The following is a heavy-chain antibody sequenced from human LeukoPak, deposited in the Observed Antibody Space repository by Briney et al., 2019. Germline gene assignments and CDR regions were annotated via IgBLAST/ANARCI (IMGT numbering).Heavy chain of an antibody. J-gene: IGHJ4*02. V-gene: IGHV3-7*01. Sequence: GGSLRLSCVVSGFNFSNYWMDWVRQAPGKGLEWVANIKHDGSEKYYVDSVKGRFSISRDNAKKSLYLQMNSLRAEDTAVYYCARALSHCLDYWGQGTLVTVSS. D-gene: IGHD3-16*01. CDR1: GFNFSNYW. CDR2: IKHDGSEK. CDR3: ARALSHCLDY.